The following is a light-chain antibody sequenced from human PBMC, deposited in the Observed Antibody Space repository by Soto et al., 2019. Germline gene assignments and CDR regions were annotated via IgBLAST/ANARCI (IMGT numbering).Light chain of an antibody. CDR2: KAS. V-gene: IGKV1-5*03. CDR3: QHYSSDSSYT. Sequence: DIQMTQSPSTLSASVGDRVTITCRASQSISSWLAWYQQKPGKAPKLLIYKASSLESGVPSRFSGSGSGTEFTLTINSLQPDDFATYFCQHYSSDSSYTFGQGTKLEIK. CDR1: QSISSW. J-gene: IGKJ2*01.